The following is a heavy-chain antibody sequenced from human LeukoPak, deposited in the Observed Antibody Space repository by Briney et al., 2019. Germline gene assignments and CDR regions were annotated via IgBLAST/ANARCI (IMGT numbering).Heavy chain of an antibody. D-gene: IGHD6-19*01. V-gene: IGHV3-7*04. CDR3: ARDQWQWLGHFDY. CDR1: GLSFSNYW. CDR2: IKQDGSEK. Sequence: GGSLRLSCAASGLSFSNYWMSWVRQAPGKGLEWVANIKQDGSEKYYVDSVKGRFTISRDNAKNSLFLQMNSLRAEDTAVYYCARDQWQWLGHFDYWGQGTLVTVSS. J-gene: IGHJ4*02.